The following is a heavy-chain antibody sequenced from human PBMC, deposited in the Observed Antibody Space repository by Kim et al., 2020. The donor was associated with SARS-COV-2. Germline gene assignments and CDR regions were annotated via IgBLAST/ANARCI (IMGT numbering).Heavy chain of an antibody. J-gene: IGHJ5*02. Sequence: ADSLEGRFTISGDNSTNTVFLQMDSLRVEDTAVYYCARARGTISWLDWFDPWGQGTLVTVSS. V-gene: IGHV3-33*02. D-gene: IGHD3-16*01. CDR3: ARARGTISWLDWFDP.